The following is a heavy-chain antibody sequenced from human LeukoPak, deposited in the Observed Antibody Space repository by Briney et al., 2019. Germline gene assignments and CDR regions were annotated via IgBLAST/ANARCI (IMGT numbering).Heavy chain of an antibody. J-gene: IGHJ4*02. V-gene: IGHV3-23*01. D-gene: IGHD6-19*01. Sequence: GGSLRLSCAASGFTFSSYAMSWVRQAPGKGLEWVSGIGGSGSSTYYADSVKGRFTISRDNSKNTLYLQMNSLRAEDTALYYCAKLPEKAVTGGFDCWGQGTLVTVSS. CDR3: AKLPEKAVTGGFDC. CDR1: GFTFSSYA. CDR2: IGGSGSST.